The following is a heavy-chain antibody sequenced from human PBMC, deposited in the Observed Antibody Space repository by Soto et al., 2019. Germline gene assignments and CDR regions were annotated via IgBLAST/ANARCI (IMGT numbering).Heavy chain of an antibody. CDR1: GGSITSSNYH. V-gene: IGHV4-39*01. Sequence: QVQLQESGPGLVKPSEALSLTCTVSGGSITSSNYHWGWSRQPPGKGLEWIGTIYYGGNTYHNPSPKRRVTSSMDRSKTQFSLTLSSAAVADTAVYYCARLTKGRPRDDWGQGTLVTVSS. CDR3: ARLTKGRPRDD. CDR2: IYYGGNT. J-gene: IGHJ4*02.